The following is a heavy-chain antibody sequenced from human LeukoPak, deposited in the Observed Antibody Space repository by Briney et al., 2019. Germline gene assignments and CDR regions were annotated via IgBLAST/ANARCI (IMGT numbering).Heavy chain of an antibody. Sequence: SETLSLTCTVSGGSISGYYWSWVRQSPEKGLESIGFIYSTGSTYYNPSLKSRVIVSLAMSQNQFSLRLTSVTAADTAVYYCARDTGQYAPGTPGFTRFDPWGQGALVTVSS. CDR2: IYSTGST. CDR1: GGSISGYY. V-gene: IGHV4-59*12. J-gene: IGHJ5*02. D-gene: IGHD3-10*01. CDR3: ARDTGQYAPGTPGFTRFDP.